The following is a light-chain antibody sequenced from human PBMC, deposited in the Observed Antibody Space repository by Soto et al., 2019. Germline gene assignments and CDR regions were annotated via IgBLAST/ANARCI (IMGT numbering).Light chain of an antibody. Sequence: AIRMTQSPSSLSASPGDRVTITCRASQGISSYLAWYQQKPGKAPKLLIYAASTLQSGVPSRFSGSGSGTDFTLTISCLQSEDFATYYCQQYYSYPFFGPGTKVDI. CDR1: QGISSY. V-gene: IGKV1-8*01. J-gene: IGKJ3*01. CDR2: AAS. CDR3: QQYYSYPF.